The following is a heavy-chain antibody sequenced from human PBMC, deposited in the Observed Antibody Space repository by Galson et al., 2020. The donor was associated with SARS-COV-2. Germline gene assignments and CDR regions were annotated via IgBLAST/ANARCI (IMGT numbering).Heavy chain of an antibody. CDR2: IYISERT. J-gene: IGHJ4*02. V-gene: IGHV4-61*02. CDR1: GGSISSSSYY. CDR3: ARESRWELYFDY. D-gene: IGHD1-26*01. Sequence: SETLYLTCTVSGGSISSSSYYWSWIRQPAGKGLEWIGRIYISERTNYNPSLKSRVTISADTSKNQFSLRLTSVTAADTAVYYCARESRWELYFDYWGQGSLVTVSS.